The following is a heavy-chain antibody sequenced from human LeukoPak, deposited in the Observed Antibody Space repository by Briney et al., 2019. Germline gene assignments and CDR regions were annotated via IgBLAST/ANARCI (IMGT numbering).Heavy chain of an antibody. CDR2: IKQDGSKK. J-gene: IGHJ4*02. D-gene: IGHD5-24*01. V-gene: IGHV3-7*04. CDR1: GFTFSSYG. Sequence: GGSLRLSCAASGFTFSSYGMHWVRQAPGKGLEWVADIKQDGSKKSYVDSVKGRFTISRDNAKNSLYLQMNSLRAEDTAIYYCTRVGYIDEGIDYWGQGTLVTVSS. CDR3: TRVGYIDEGIDY.